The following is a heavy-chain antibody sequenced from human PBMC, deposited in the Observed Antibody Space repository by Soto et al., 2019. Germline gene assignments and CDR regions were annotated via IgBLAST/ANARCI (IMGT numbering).Heavy chain of an antibody. CDR1: GFTFSSYS. J-gene: IGHJ4*02. CDR2: ISSSSSTI. CDR3: ARGTYYYDSSGYSKPTDY. Sequence: QPGGSLRLSCAASGFTFSSYSMNWVRQAPGKGLEWVSYISSSSSTIYYADSVKGRFTISRDNAKNSLYLQMNSLRDEDTAVYYCARGTYYYDSSGYSKPTDYWGQGTLVTVSS. V-gene: IGHV3-48*02. D-gene: IGHD3-22*01.